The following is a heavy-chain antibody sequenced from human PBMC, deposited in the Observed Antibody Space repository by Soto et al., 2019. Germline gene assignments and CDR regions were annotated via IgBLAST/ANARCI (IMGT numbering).Heavy chain of an antibody. J-gene: IGHJ3*02. CDR3: ARVVNPTYGGNSEAFDI. CDR2: INPSGSYT. D-gene: IGHD4-17*01. Sequence: ASVKVSCKASGYTFSSYYMNWVRQAPGQGLEWMGIINPSGSYTTYAQKFQGRVTMTRDTSTSTVYMELSSLRSEDTAVYYCARVVNPTYGGNSEAFDIWGQGTMVTVSS. CDR1: GYTFSSYY. V-gene: IGHV1-46*01.